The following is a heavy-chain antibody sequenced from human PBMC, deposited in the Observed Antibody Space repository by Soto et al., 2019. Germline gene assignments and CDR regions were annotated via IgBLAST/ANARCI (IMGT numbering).Heavy chain of an antibody. CDR3: ARDPGSWYFDS. Sequence: PSETLSLTCTVSGGSISSYYWSWIRQPPGKGLEWIGYIYYSGSTNYNPSLKSRVTISVDTSKSQFSLKLSSVTAADTAVYYCARDPGSWYFDSWGQGILVTVSS. D-gene: IGHD3-10*01. CDR1: GGSISSYY. CDR2: IYYSGST. V-gene: IGHV4-59*01. J-gene: IGHJ4*02.